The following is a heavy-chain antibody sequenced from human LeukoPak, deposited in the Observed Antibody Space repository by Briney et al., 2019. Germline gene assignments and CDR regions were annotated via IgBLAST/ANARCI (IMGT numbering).Heavy chain of an antibody. CDR3: AREPYDFWSGYFDY. Sequence: WETLSLTCTVSGGAMSCYYGRWIRQPPGQLLASIGYIYHSASTNYNPSLKSRVTISVDTSKPQFSLKLSSVTAADTAVYYCAREPYDFWSGYFDYWGQGTLVTVSS. D-gene: IGHD3-3*01. CDR2: IYHSAST. CDR1: GGAMSCYY. J-gene: IGHJ4*02. V-gene: IGHV4-59*01.